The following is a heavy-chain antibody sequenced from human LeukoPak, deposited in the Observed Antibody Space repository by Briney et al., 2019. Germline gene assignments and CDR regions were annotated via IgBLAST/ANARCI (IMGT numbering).Heavy chain of an antibody. J-gene: IGHJ1*01. CDR3: ARGRRALGYCSGGSCYHQYFQH. V-gene: IGHV4-34*01. Sequence: PSETLSLTCAVYGGSFSGYYWSWIRQPPGKGLEWIGEINHSGSTNYNPSLKSRVTISVDTSKNQFSLELSSVTAADTAVYYCARGRRALGYCSGGSCYHQYFQHWGQGTLVTVSS. CDR2: INHSGST. CDR1: GGSFSGYY. D-gene: IGHD2-15*01.